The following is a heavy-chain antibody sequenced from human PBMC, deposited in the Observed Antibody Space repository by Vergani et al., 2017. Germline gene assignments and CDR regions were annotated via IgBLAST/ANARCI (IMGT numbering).Heavy chain of an antibody. CDR1: GFTFDDYA. J-gene: IGHJ6*03. CDR2: ISWNV. Sequence: EVQLLESGGGLVQPGGSLRLSCAASGFTFDDYAMHWVRQVPGKGLEWVSGISWNVGYADSVKGRFTISRDNAKHSLYLQMNSLRAEYTALYYCAKGDYYFYYMDAWGKGTTVTVSS. V-gene: IGHV3-9*01. CDR3: AKGDYYFYYMDA.